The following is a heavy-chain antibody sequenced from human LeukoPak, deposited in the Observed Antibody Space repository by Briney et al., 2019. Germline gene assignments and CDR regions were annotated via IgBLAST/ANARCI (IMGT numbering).Heavy chain of an antibody. D-gene: IGHD5-24*01. CDR2: TYYTGSA. Sequence: SETLSLTCTVSGGSITSGSYHWGWIRQSPGKGLEWIGNTYYTGSAYYRPSLQSRVSISVDTSKKEFSLKLTSVTAADTAVYYCARDRDGYAYSFDYWGQGTLVTASS. V-gene: IGHV4-39*02. CDR3: ARDRDGYAYSFDY. CDR1: GGSITSGSYH. J-gene: IGHJ4*02.